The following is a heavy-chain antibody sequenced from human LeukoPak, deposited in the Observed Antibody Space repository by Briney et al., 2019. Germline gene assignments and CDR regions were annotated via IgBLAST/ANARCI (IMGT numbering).Heavy chain of an antibody. J-gene: IGHJ4*02. CDR2: IYHSGST. V-gene: IGHV4-38-2*02. Sequence: PSETLSLTCTVSGYSISSGYYWGWIRQPPGKGLEWIGSIYHSGSTYYNPSLKSRVTISVDTSKNQFSLKLSSVTAADTAVYYCARHVREATRGFDYWGQGTLVTVSS. D-gene: IGHD3-10*01. CDR3: ARHVREATRGFDY. CDR1: GYSISSGYY.